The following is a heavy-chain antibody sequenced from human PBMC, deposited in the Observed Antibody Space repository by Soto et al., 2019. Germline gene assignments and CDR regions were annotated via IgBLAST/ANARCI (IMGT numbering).Heavy chain of an antibody. CDR3: ARVPTIFGDFYYYFGMEV. J-gene: IGHJ6*02. CDR2: LNPNSGNR. V-gene: IGHV1-8*01. D-gene: IGHD3-3*01. Sequence: ASVKVSCKASGYTFTSYDINWFRQATGQGLEWMGWLNPNSGNRGYAQKFQGRVTMTRNTSISTAYMELSSLRSEETAVYYCARVPTIFGDFYYYFGMEVWGQGTTVTVSS. CDR1: GYTFTSYD.